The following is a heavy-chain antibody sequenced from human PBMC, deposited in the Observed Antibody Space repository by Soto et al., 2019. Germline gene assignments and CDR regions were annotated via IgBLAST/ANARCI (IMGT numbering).Heavy chain of an antibody. Sequence: GGSLRLSCAASGFNFNTFAMSWIRQAPGKGLEWVSHISSSGGSRDYADSVRGRFTISRDNSKNVLFLQMNSLRADDTATYYCAKRPPSPWTANWVDPLGKGTRVTV. V-gene: IGHV3-23*01. CDR2: ISSSGGSR. D-gene: IGHD1-1*01. J-gene: IGHJ5*02. CDR3: AKRPPSPWTANWVDP. CDR1: GFNFNTFA.